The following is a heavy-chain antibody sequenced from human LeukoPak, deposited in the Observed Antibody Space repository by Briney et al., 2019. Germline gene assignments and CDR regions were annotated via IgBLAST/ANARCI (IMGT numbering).Heavy chain of an antibody. D-gene: IGHD3-22*01. J-gene: IGHJ4*02. CDR3: AREVYYYDSSGYYNLDY. Sequence: GGSLRLSCAASGFTFSSYGMHWVRQAPGKGLEWVAVIWYDGSNKYYADSVKGRFTISRDNSKNTPYLQMNSLRAEDTAVYYCAREVYYYDSSGYYNLDYWGQGTLVTVSS. CDR1: GFTFSSYG. CDR2: IWYDGSNK. V-gene: IGHV3-33*01.